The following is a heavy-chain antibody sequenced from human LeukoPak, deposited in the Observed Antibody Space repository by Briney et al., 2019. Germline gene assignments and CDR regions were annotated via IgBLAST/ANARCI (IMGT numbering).Heavy chain of an antibody. D-gene: IGHD1/OR15-1a*01. Sequence: GGSLRLSCAASGFTFSSYWMHWVRQAPGKGLVWVSRINTDGSSTSYADSVKGRFTISRDNAKNSLYLQMNSLRAEDTAVYYCARENNGYYFDYWGQGTLVTVSS. J-gene: IGHJ4*02. CDR1: GFTFSSYW. CDR3: ARENNGYYFDY. V-gene: IGHV3-74*01. CDR2: INTDGSST.